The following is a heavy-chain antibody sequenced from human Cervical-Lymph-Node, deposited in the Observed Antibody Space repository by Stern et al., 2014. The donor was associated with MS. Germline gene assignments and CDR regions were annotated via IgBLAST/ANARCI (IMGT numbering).Heavy chain of an antibody. CDR3: ARGSVVVAATPDY. J-gene: IGHJ4*02. D-gene: IGHD2-15*01. V-gene: IGHV3-21*01. CDR1: GFTFSSYS. CDR2: ISSSSSYI. Sequence: EVKLLESGGGLVKPGGSLRLSCAASGFTFSSYSMNWVRQAPGKGLEWVSSISSSSSYIYYADSVKGRFTISRDNAKNSLYLQMNSLRAEDTAVYYCARGSVVVAATPDYWGQGTLVTVSS.